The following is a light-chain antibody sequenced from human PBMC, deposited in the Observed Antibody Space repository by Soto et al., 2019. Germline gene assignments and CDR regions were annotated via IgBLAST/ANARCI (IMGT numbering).Light chain of an antibody. J-gene: IGKJ4*01. CDR3: LQYNSYPLT. CDR2: KAS. V-gene: IGKV1-5*03. CDR1: QSISSW. Sequence: DLQMTQSPSTLSASVGDRVTITCRASQSISSWLAWYQQKPGKAPKLLIYKASSLESGVPSRFSCSGSGTEFTLTISSLQPDDFATYFCLQYNSYPLTFGGGTKVEIK.